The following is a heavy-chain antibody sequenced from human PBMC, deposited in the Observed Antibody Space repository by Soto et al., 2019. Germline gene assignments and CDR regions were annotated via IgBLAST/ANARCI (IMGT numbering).Heavy chain of an antibody. Sequence: GGSLRLSCAASGFTFSSYGMHWVRQAPGKGLEWVAVISYDGSNKYYADSVKGRFTISRDNSKNTLYLQMNSLRAEDTAVYYCAKEDKVAEAFHYWGQGTLVTVSS. J-gene: IGHJ4*02. CDR3: AKEDKVAEAFHY. D-gene: IGHD5-12*01. CDR1: GFTFSSYG. CDR2: ISYDGSNK. V-gene: IGHV3-30*18.